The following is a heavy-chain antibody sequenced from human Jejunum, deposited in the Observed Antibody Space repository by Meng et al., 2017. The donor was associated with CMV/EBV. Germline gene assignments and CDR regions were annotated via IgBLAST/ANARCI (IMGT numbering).Heavy chain of an antibody. CDR1: GYSFSDYN. Sequence: QVQLVQTGDEMKQPGPSVTVTCKASGYSFSDYNVNWVRQAPGQGLAWMGRINAKSGDTKYAQKFQGRVTMTRDTSISTGYMELSSLTSDDTAIYYCARFTVATGAYWGQGTLVTVSS. V-gene: IGHV1-2*06. CDR3: ARFTVATGAY. J-gene: IGHJ4*02. CDR2: INAKSGDT. D-gene: IGHD4-17*01.